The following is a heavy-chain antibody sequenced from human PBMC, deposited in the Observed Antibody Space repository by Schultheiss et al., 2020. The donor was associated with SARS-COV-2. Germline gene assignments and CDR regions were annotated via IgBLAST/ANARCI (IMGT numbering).Heavy chain of an antibody. CDR1: GFTFSSYA. Sequence: GGSLRLSCAASGFTFSSYAMSWVRQAPGKGLEWVSAISGSGGSTYYADSVKGRFTISRDNAKNSLYLQMNSLRAEDTAVYYCARGLGSWFNYWGQGTLVTVSS. CDR2: ISGSGGST. V-gene: IGHV3-23*01. D-gene: IGHD6-13*01. J-gene: IGHJ4*02. CDR3: ARGLGSWFNY.